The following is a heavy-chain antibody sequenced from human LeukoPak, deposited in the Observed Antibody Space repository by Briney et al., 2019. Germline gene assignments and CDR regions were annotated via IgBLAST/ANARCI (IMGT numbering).Heavy chain of an antibody. CDR2: ISGSGGST. CDR1: GFTFSSYA. Sequence: PGGSLRLSCAASGFTFSSYAMSWVRQAPGKGLEWVSAISGSGGSTYYADSVKGRFTISRDNSKNTLYLQMNSLRAEDTAVYYCAKRPGGSLAYYYYYMDVWGKGTTVTVSS. V-gene: IGHV3-23*01. D-gene: IGHD1-26*01. J-gene: IGHJ6*03. CDR3: AKRPGGSLAYYYYYMDV.